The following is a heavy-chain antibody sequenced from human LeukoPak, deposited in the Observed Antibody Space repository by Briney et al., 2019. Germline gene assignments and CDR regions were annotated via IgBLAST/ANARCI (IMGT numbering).Heavy chain of an antibody. D-gene: IGHD6-13*01. CDR2: INPNSGGT. CDR1: GYTFTGYY. Sequence: GASVKVSCKASGYTFTGYYMHWVRQAPGQGLEWMGWINPNSGGTNYAQKFQGRVTMTRDTSISTVYMELSRLRSDDTAVYYCARGREYSSSWYQYWGQGTLVTVSS. J-gene: IGHJ4*02. CDR3: ARGREYSSSWYQY. V-gene: IGHV1-2*02.